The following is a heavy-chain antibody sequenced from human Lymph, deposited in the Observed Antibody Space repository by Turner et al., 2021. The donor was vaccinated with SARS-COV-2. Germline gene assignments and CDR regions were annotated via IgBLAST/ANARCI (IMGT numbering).Heavy chain of an antibody. D-gene: IGHD2-15*01. J-gene: IGHJ6*02. CDR1: GYTLTELS. CDR3: ATVLCSGGSCYYYGMDV. V-gene: IGHV1-24*01. Sequence: QVQLVQSGAEVKKPGASMKVPCKVSGYTLTELSMHWVRQAPGKGLEWVGGFDPEDGETIYAQKFQGRVTMTEDTSTDTAYMELSSLRSEDTAVYYCATVLCSGGSCYYYGMDVWGQGTTVTVSS. CDR2: FDPEDGET.